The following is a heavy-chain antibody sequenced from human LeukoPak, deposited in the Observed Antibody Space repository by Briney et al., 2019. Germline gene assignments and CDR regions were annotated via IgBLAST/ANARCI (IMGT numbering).Heavy chain of an antibody. Sequence: SQTLSLTCTVSGGSISSYYWSWIRQPPGKGLEWIGYIYYSGSTNYNPSLKSRVTISVDTSKNQFSLKLSSVTAADTAVYYCARGHYDFWSGYKGAGFDPWGQGTLVTVSS. CDR1: GGSISSYY. D-gene: IGHD3-3*01. V-gene: IGHV4-59*01. J-gene: IGHJ5*02. CDR2: IYYSGST. CDR3: ARGHYDFWSGYKGAGFDP.